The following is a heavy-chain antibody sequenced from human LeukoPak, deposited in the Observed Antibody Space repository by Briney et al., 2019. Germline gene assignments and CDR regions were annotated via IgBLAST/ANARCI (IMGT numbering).Heavy chain of an antibody. CDR2: ISYDGSNK. J-gene: IGHJ4*02. CDR3: AKDTVGLLASDY. Sequence: PGGSLRLSCEASGFTFSSYGMHWVRQAPGKGLEWVAVISYDGSNKYYADSVKGRFTISRDNSKNTLYLQMNSLRAEDTAVYYCAKDTVGLLASDYWGQGTLVTVSS. CDR1: GFTFSSYG. D-gene: IGHD4-17*01. V-gene: IGHV3-30*18.